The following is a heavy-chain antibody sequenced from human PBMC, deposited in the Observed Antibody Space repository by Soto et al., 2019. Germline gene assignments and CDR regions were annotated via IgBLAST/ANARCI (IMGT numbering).Heavy chain of an antibody. CDR2: IHPNSGDT. Sequence: QVQLVQSGAEVKKPGASVKVSCKASGYTLTAYYLHWVRQAPGQGLEWVGWIHPNSGDTNYAQKFQGRVTLTRDTATSTAYMDLRMLDFNDTAVYYCARADCSGVSCYTCDNWGQGTLVTVSS. D-gene: IGHD2-15*01. V-gene: IGHV1-2*02. CDR1: GYTLTAYY. CDR3: ARADCSGVSCYTCDN. J-gene: IGHJ4*02.